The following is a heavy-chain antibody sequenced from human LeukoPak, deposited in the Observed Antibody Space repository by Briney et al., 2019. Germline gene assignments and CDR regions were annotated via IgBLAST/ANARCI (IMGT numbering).Heavy chain of an antibody. CDR1: GYTFTSYG. CDR2: ISAYNGNT. J-gene: IGHJ3*02. CDR3: ARGLQETLAWLKALSAFDI. D-gene: IGHD5-24*01. V-gene: IGHV1-18*01. Sequence: GASVTVSCKASGYTFTSYGISWVRQAPGQGLEWMGWISAYNGNTNYAQKLQGRVTMSTDTSTSTGYMELRSLRSDDTAVYYCARGLQETLAWLKALSAFDIWGQGTMVTVSS.